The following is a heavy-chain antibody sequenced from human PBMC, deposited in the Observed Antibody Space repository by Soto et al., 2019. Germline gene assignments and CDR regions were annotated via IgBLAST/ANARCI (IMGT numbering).Heavy chain of an antibody. Sequence: QLQLQESGPGLVKPSETLSLTCTVSGGSISSSSYYWGWIRQPPGKGLEWIGSIYYSGSTYYNPSLNTRVTISVDTSKSQSSLKLSSVTAADTAVYYCARHPRGYDILTGYYPSDAFDIWGQGTMVTVSS. D-gene: IGHD3-9*01. CDR2: IYYSGST. J-gene: IGHJ3*02. CDR1: GGSISSSSYY. CDR3: ARHPRGYDILTGYYPSDAFDI. V-gene: IGHV4-39*01.